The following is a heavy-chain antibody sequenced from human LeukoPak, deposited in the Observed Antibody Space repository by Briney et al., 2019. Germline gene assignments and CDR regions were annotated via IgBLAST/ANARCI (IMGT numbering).Heavy chain of an antibody. D-gene: IGHD4-17*01. J-gene: IGHJ4*02. CDR2: IFYSGSS. CDR1: GASTSTNKYY. V-gene: IGHV4-39*07. CDR3: ASHGDYGPFDY. Sequence: SETLSLTCPVSGASTSTNKYYWGWIRQPPGKGLEWIGAIFYSGSSFYNPSLKSRVTISVDKSKNQFSLKLSSVTAADTAVYYCASHGDYGPFDYWGQGTLVTVSS.